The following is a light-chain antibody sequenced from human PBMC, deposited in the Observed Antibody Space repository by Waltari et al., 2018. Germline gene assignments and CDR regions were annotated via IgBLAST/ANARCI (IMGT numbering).Light chain of an antibody. CDR2: EVS. V-gene: IGLV2-14*01. CDR1: SSDVGGYNY. Sequence: QSALTQPASVSGSPGQSITISCTGPSSDVGGYNYVSWYQQHPGKAPKLMIYEVSNRPSGVSNRFSGSKSGNTASLTISGLQAEDEADYCSSYTSSSTLGVFGGGTKLTVL. J-gene: IGLJ2*01. CDR3: SSYTSSSTLGV.